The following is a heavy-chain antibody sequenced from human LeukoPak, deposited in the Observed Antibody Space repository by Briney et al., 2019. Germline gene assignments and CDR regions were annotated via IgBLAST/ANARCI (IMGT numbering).Heavy chain of an antibody. Sequence: GGSLRLSCAASGFTFDDYAMHWVRQAPGKGLEWVSGISWSSGSIGYADSVKGRFTISRDNAKNSLYLQMNSLRAEDMALYYCAKGYSSGWYLGPADYWGQGTLVTVSS. CDR3: AKGYSSGWYLGPADY. V-gene: IGHV3-9*03. D-gene: IGHD6-19*01. CDR2: ISWSSGSI. J-gene: IGHJ4*02. CDR1: GFTFDDYA.